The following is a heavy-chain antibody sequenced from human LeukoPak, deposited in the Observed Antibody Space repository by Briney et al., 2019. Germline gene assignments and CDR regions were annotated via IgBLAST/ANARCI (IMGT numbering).Heavy chain of an antibody. V-gene: IGHV3-20*04. D-gene: IGHD3-3*01. CDR3: ARDQVVNRDFDFWNGYYTNYYYGMDV. CDR1: GFSFDDYG. Sequence: GGSLRLSCAASGFSFDDYGVNWVRQVPGKGLEWVAGINWNGARTHYADSVKGRFTISRDNAKNTLYLQLNSLRTEDTAVYYCARDQVVNRDFDFWNGYYTNYYYGMDVWGQGTTVTVSS. CDR2: INWNGART. J-gene: IGHJ6*02.